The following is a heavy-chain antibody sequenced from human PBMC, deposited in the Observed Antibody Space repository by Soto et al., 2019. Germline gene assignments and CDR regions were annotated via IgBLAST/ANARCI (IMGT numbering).Heavy chain of an antibody. CDR2: IYWDDDK. Sequence: QITLKESGPTLVKPTQTLTLTCTFSGFSLGTGGVGVGWIRQPPGKAREWLALIYWDDDKRYSTSLKSRLTLTKDTSKDHVVLTMTNMDPVDTATYSCAHRESDRDAYWGQGTLVTVSS. CDR3: AHRESDRDAY. V-gene: IGHV2-5*02. CDR1: GFSLGTGGVG. D-gene: IGHD3-10*01. J-gene: IGHJ4*02.